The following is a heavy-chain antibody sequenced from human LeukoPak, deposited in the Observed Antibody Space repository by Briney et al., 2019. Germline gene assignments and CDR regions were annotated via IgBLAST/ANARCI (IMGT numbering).Heavy chain of an antibody. Sequence: SETLSLTCTVSGDSISSYYWTWIRQPPGKGLEWMGYIYYSGNTNYNPSLKSRVTISVDTSKNQFSLRLSSVTAADTAVYYCARESTYYYGSGRDHFDYWGQGTLVTVSS. V-gene: IGHV4-59*01. CDR1: GDSISSYY. CDR3: ARESTYYYGSGRDHFDY. J-gene: IGHJ4*02. D-gene: IGHD3-10*01. CDR2: IYYSGNT.